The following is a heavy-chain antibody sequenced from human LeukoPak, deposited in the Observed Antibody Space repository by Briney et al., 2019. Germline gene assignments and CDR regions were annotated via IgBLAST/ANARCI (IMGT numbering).Heavy chain of an antibody. D-gene: IGHD1-26*01. CDR2: IYNSGST. CDR3: ARRLRIEGGTRRGDALDM. CDR1: GGSMNSYY. J-gene: IGHJ3*02. Sequence: TSEALSLTCTVSGGSMNSYYWTWIRQPPGKELEWIGYIYNSGSTNYNPSLKSRVTISTDTSKRQFSLRVSSVTAADTAVYYCARRLRIEGGTRRGDALDMWGQGTMVTVSS. V-gene: IGHV4-59*08.